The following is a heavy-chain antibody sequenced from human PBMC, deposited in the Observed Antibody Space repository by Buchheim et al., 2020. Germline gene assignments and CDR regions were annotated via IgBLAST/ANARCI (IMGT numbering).Heavy chain of an antibody. CDR3: ARGRRLTVVAATPPIN. CDR1: GCSISSGGYS. V-gene: IGHV4-30-2*01. J-gene: IGHJ4*02. CDR2: IYHSGST. Sequence: QLQLQESGSGLVKPSQTLSLTCAVSGCSISSGGYSWSWIRQPPGKGLEWIGYIYHSGSTYYNPSLKSRVTISVDSSKKQFSLKLSSVTAADTAVYYCARGRRLTVVAATPPINWGQGTL. D-gene: IGHD2-15*01.